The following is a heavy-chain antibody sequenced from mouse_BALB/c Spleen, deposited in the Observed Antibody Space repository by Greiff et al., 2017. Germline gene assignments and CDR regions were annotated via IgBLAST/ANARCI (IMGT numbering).Heavy chain of an antibody. CDR1: GFTFTDYA. V-gene: IGHV1S137*01. D-gene: IGHD1-1*01. CDR2: ISTYYGDT. Sequence: QVQLQQSGAELVRPGVSVKISCKASGFTFTDYAMHWVKQSHAKSLEWIGVISTYYGDTSYNQKFKGKATMTVDKSSSTAYMELARLTSEDSAIYYCARYYGSSYYWYFDVWGAGTTVTVSS. J-gene: IGHJ1*01. CDR3: ARYYGSSYYWYFDV.